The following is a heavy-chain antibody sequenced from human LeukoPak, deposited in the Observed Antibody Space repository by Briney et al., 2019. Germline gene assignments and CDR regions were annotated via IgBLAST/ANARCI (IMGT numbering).Heavy chain of an antibody. Sequence: GRSLRLSCAASGFTFSSYWMHWVRQAPGKGLVWVSRINTDESSTTYADSVKGRFTISRDNAKNTLYLQMNSLRAEDTAVYYCARGGGYYYYDSAFDYWGQGTLVTVSS. V-gene: IGHV3-74*01. CDR1: GFTFSSYW. CDR3: ARGGGYYYYDSAFDY. J-gene: IGHJ4*02. D-gene: IGHD3-22*01. CDR2: INTDESST.